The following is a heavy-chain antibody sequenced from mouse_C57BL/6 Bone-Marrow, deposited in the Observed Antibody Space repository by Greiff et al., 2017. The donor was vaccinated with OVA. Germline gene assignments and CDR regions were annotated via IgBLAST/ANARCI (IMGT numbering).Heavy chain of an antibody. CDR1: GYTFTSYG. D-gene: IGHD1-1*01. CDR2: IYPRSGNT. CDR3: ARELGTTVVATFDY. Sequence: VKLQESGAELARPGASVKLSCKASGYTFTSYGISWVKQRTGQGLEWIGEIYPRSGNTYYNEKFKGKATLTADKSSSTAYMELRSLTSEDSAVYFCARELGTTVVATFDYWGQGTTLTVSS. J-gene: IGHJ2*01. V-gene: IGHV1-81*01.